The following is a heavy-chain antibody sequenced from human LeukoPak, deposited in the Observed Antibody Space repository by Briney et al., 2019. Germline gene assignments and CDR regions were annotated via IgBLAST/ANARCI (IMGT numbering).Heavy chain of an antibody. D-gene: IGHD1-26*01. CDR3: ASRRGIVGASFDY. Sequence: SETLSLTCAVYGGSFSGYYWSWIRQPPGKGLEWIGEINHSGSTNYNPSLKSRVTISVDTSKNQFSLKLSSVTAAGTAVYYCASRRGIVGASFDYWGQGTLVTVSS. J-gene: IGHJ4*02. V-gene: IGHV4-34*01. CDR1: GGSFSGYY. CDR2: INHSGST.